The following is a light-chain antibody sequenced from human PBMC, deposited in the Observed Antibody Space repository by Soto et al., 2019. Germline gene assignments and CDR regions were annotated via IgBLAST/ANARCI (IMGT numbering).Light chain of an antibody. Sequence: DIQLTQSPSFLSASVGDRVTITCRASQGIRNHLAWYQQKPGKAPKLLIYAASTLQSGVTSRFSGSGSGTEFTRTISSLQPEDFAPYSCQQLNSYPLTFGGGTKVEIK. V-gene: IGKV1-9*01. CDR3: QQLNSYPLT. CDR1: QGIRNH. CDR2: AAS. J-gene: IGKJ4*01.